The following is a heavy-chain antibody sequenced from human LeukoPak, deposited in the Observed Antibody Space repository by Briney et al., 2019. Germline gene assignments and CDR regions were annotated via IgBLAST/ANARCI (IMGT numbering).Heavy chain of an antibody. CDR3: ARRSIAARPRWFDP. V-gene: IGHV4-61*09. CDR1: GGSISSGSYY. J-gene: IGHJ5*02. Sequence: SQTLSLTCTVSGGSISSGSYYWSWIRQPAGKGLEWIGEINHSGSTNYNPSLKSRVTISVDTSKNQFSLKLSSVTAADTAVYYCARRSIAARPRWFDPWGQGTLVTVSS. CDR2: INHSGST. D-gene: IGHD6-6*01.